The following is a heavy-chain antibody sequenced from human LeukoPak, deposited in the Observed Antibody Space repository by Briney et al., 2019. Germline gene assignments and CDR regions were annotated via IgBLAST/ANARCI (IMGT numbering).Heavy chain of an antibody. CDR2: ISSSGGST. D-gene: IGHD1-26*01. Sequence: PGGSLRLSCAASGYAFSSYAMTWVRQAPGKGLEWVSDISSSGGSTYYADSVKGRFTISRDDSRNTLYLQMNSLRGDDTAVYYCAKDVGKWESLHFFDYWGQGTLVTVSS. CDR1: GYAFSSYA. CDR3: AKDVGKWESLHFFDY. V-gene: IGHV3-23*01. J-gene: IGHJ4*02.